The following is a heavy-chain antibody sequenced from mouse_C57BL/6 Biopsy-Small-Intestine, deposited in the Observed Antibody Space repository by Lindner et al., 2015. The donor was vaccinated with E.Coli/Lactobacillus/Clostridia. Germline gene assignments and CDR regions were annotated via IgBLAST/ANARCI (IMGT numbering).Heavy chain of an antibody. CDR1: GYAFSSYW. V-gene: IGHV1-80*01. CDR2: IYPGDGDT. CDR3: ARWGTGDWFAY. J-gene: IGHJ3*01. D-gene: IGHD4-1*01. Sequence: VQLQESGAELVKPGASVRISCKASGYAFSSYWMNWVKQRPGKGLEWIGQIYPGDGDTNYNGKFKGKATLTADKSSSTAYMQLSSLTSEDSAVYFCARWGTGDWFAYWGQGTLVTVSA.